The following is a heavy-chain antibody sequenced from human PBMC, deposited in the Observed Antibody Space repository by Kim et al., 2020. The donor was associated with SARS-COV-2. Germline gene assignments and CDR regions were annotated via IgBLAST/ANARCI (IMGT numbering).Heavy chain of an antibody. Sequence: GGSLRLSCAASGFTFSSYSMNWVRQAPGKGLEWVSSISSSSSYIYYADSVKGRFTISRDNAKNSLYLQMNSLRAEDTAVYYCARGKVLRYFDWDSDWYFDLWGRGTLVTVSS. J-gene: IGHJ2*01. CDR1: GFTFSSYS. CDR3: ARGKVLRYFDWDSDWYFDL. D-gene: IGHD3-9*01. CDR2: ISSSSSYI. V-gene: IGHV3-21*01.